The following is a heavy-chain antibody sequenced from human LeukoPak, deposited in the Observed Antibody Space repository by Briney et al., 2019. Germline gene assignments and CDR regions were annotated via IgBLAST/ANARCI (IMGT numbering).Heavy chain of an antibody. V-gene: IGHV4-59*01. D-gene: IGHD6-19*01. CDR2: IYYSGST. Sequence: SETLSLTCTVSGGSISSYYWSWIRQPPGKGLEWIGYIYYSGSTNYNPSLKSRVTISVDTSKNQFSLKLTSVTAADTAVYYCARDSSAFEGWFDPWGQGTLVTVSS. J-gene: IGHJ5*02. CDR3: ARDSSAFEGWFDP. CDR1: GGSISSYY.